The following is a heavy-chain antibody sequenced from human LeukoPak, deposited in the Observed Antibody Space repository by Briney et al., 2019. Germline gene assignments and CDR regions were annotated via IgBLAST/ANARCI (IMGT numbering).Heavy chain of an antibody. J-gene: IGHJ4*02. Sequence: SETLSLTCTVSGGSISSGGYYWSWIRQHPGKGLEWIGYIYCSGSTYYNPSLKSRVTIPVDTSKNQFSLKLSSVTAADTAVYYCARSGRVCSSTSCYIAYWGQGTLVTVSS. CDR2: IYCSGST. CDR1: GGSISSGGYY. CDR3: ARSGRVCSSTSCYIAY. V-gene: IGHV4-31*03. D-gene: IGHD2-2*02.